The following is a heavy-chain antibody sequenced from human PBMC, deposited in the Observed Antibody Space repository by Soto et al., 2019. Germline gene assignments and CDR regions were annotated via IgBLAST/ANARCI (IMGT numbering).Heavy chain of an antibody. CDR3: ARDHGRFGELFSDY. J-gene: IGHJ4*02. Sequence: PGGSLRLSCAASGFTFSSYSMNWVRQAPGKGLEWVSYISSSSSTIYYADSVKGRFTTPRDNAKNSLYLQMNSLRDEDTAVYYCARDHGRFGELFSDYWGQGTLVTVSS. CDR1: GFTFSSYS. D-gene: IGHD3-10*01. CDR2: ISSSSSTI. V-gene: IGHV3-48*02.